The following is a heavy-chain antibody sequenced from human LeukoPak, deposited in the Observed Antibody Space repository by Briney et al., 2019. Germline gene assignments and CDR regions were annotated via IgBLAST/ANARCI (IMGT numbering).Heavy chain of an antibody. CDR1: GFTFSSYS. J-gene: IGHJ4*02. V-gene: IGHV3-21*01. Sequence: GGSLRLSCAASGFTFSSYSMTWVRQAPGKGLEWVSSISSSSSYIYYADSVKGRFTISRDNAKNSLYLQMNSLRAEDTAVYYCASWAKTTADYWGQGTLVTVSS. CDR3: ASWAKTTADY. CDR2: ISSSSSYI. D-gene: IGHD1-14*01.